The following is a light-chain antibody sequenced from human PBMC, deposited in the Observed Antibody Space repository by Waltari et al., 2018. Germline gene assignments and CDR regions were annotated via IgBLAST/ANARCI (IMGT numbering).Light chain of an antibody. Sequence: SYELTQPPSVSVSPGQTARITCSGDPLPKQFAYWYQQKPGQAPVVVISKDTERPSGTPERFSGSVSGTTVTLTITGVQAEDEADYYCQSTDSDNTYVVFGGGTKLTVL. CDR3: QSTDSDNTYVV. CDR1: PLPKQF. V-gene: IGLV3-25*03. J-gene: IGLJ2*01. CDR2: KDT.